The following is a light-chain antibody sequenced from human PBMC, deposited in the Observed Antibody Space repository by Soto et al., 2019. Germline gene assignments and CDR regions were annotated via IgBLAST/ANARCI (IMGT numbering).Light chain of an antibody. V-gene: IGKV1-39*01. CDR3: QQSYSTPLT. J-gene: IGKJ4*01. CDR2: DAS. CDR1: QSISSY. Sequence: DIPMTQSPSSLSASVGDRVTITCRASQSISSYLNWYQQKPGKAPKLLIYDASSLQSGVPSRFSGSGSGTDFTLTISNLQPEDFATYYCQQSYSTPLTFGGGTKVEIK.